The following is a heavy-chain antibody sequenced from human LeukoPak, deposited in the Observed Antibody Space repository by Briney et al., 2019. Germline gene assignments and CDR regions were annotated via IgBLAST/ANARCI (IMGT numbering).Heavy chain of an antibody. CDR2: ISNSGDNT. CDR3: ANLKFRVRGPRGVAY. CDR1: GFTFSNYG. D-gene: IGHD3-10*01. V-gene: IGHV3-23*01. J-gene: IGHJ4*02. Sequence: GGTLRLSCAASGFTFSNYGMNWVRQAPGKGLEWVSGISNSGDNTYYADSVKGRFNISRDDSKNTLFLQINSLRADDTAIYYCANLKFRVRGPRGVAYWGQGTLVTVSS.